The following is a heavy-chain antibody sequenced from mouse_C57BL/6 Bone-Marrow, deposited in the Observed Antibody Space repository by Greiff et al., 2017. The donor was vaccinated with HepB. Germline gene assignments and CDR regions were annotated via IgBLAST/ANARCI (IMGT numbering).Heavy chain of an antibody. CDR2: IYPRDGNT. CDR1: GYTFTDHT. CDR3: ASGGYYGSRDGCAY. D-gene: IGHD1-1*01. Sequence: QVQLQQSDAELVKPGASVKISCKVSGYTFTDHTIHWMKQRPEQGLEWIGSIYPRDGNTKYNEKFKGKATLTADKSTSTAYMQLSSLTSEDTAVYFCASGGYYGSRDGCAYWGQGTLVTVSA. J-gene: IGHJ3*01. V-gene: IGHV1-78*01.